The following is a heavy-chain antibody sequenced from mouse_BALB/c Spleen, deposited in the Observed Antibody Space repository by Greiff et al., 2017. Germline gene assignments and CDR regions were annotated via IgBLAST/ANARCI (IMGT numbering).Heavy chain of an antibody. CDR1: GFAFSSYD. Sequence: EVKLQESGGGLVKPGGSLKLSCAASGFAFSSYDMSWVRQTPEKRLEWVAYISSGGGSTYYPDTVKGRFTISRDNAKNTLYLQMSSLKSEDTAMYYCARDLYAYSAWFAYWGQGTLVTVSA. J-gene: IGHJ3*01. CDR2: ISSGGGST. CDR3: ARDLYAYSAWFAY. D-gene: IGHD2-10*01. V-gene: IGHV5-12-1*01.